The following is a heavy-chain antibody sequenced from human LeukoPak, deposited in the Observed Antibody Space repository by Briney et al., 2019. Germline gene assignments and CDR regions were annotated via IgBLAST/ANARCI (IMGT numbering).Heavy chain of an antibody. D-gene: IGHD3-3*02. Sequence: GASVKVSCKASGYTFTSYGISWVRQAPGQGLEWMGWISAYNGNTNYAQKLRGRVTMTTDTSTSTAYMELRSLRSDDTAVYYCARDLNRAISGLHWFDPWGQGTLVTVSS. V-gene: IGHV1-18*01. CDR3: ARDLNRAISGLHWFDP. CDR1: GYTFTSYG. CDR2: ISAYNGNT. J-gene: IGHJ5*02.